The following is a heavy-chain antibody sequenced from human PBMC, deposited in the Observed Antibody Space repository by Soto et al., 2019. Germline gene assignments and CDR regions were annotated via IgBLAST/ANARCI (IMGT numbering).Heavy chain of an antibody. CDR2: INHSRRT. V-gene: IGHV4-34*01. D-gene: IGHD4-17*01. CDR3: ARVYGVTPEGYFDY. Sequence: PSETLSLTFAVYGGSFIGYYWSWIRQPPGKGLEWIGEINHSRRTNYNPSLKSRVTISVDTSKNQFSLQLSSVTAADTAVYYCARVYGVTPEGYFDYWDQGTLVTVSS. CDR1: GGSFIGYY. J-gene: IGHJ4*02.